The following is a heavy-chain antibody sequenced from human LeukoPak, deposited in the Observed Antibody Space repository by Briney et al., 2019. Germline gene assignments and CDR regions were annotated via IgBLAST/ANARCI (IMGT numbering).Heavy chain of an antibody. D-gene: IGHD4-17*01. CDR2: INHSGST. J-gene: IGHJ4*02. V-gene: IGHV4-34*01. CDR3: ARAPDGDYVDY. CDR1: GGSFSGYY. Sequence: SETLSPTCAVYGGSFSGYYWSWIRQPPGKGLEWIGEINHSGSTNYNPSLKSRVTISVDTSKNQFSLKLSSVTAADTAVYYCARAPDGDYVDYWGQGTLVTVSS.